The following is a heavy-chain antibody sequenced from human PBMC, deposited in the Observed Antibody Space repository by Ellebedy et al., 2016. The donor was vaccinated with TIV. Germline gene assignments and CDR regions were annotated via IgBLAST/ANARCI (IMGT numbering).Heavy chain of an antibody. CDR2: INPSGGST. J-gene: IGHJ5*02. CDR1: GYTFTSYY. CDR3: ARERAYCGGDCSYNWFDP. D-gene: IGHD2-21*02. Sequence: ASVKVSXKASGYTFTSYYMHWVRQAPGQGLEWMGIINPSGGSTSYAQKLQGRVTMTTDTSTSTAYMELRSLRSDDTAVYYCARERAYCGGDCSYNWFDPWGQGTLVTVSS. V-gene: IGHV1-46*01.